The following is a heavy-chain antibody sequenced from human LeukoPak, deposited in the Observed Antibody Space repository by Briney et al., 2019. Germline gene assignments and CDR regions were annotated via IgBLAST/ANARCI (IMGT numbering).Heavy chain of an antibody. CDR1: GGSINSYY. CDR3: ARDLVAVPAAIETNYYYYIAV. CDR2: IYHSGST. Sequence: SETLSLTCTVSGGSINSYYWSWIRQPPGKGREWSGYIYHSGSTYYNPSLKSRVTISVDRSKNQFSLKLSSVTAADTAVYYCARDLVAVPAAIETNYYYYIAVSGTGTTVTLSS. D-gene: IGHD2-2*02. J-gene: IGHJ6*03. V-gene: IGHV4-59*12.